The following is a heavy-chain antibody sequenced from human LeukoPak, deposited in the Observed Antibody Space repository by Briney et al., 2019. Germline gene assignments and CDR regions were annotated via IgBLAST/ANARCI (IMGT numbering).Heavy chain of an antibody. V-gene: IGHV5-51*01. J-gene: IGHJ6*02. Sequence: GESLKISCKGSGYSFTSYWIGWVRQLPGKGLEWMGIIYPGDSDTRYSPYFQGQVTISADKSISTAYLQWSSLKASDTAMYYCARQDIVVVPADQNAYYYGMDVWGQGTTVTVSS. CDR2: IYPGDSDT. D-gene: IGHD2-2*01. CDR3: ARQDIVVVPADQNAYYYGMDV. CDR1: GYSFTSYW.